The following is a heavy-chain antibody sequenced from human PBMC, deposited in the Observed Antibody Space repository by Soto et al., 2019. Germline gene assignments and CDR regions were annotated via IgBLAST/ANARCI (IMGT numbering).Heavy chain of an antibody. Sequence: GASVKVSCKASGYTFISCGINWVRQAPGEGLERLGWISAYNGNTKYAQKFQGRVTLTTDASTSTAYMELRSLRSDDTAVYYCARDPQYSGSLSGGGDAFDIWGQGAMVTVSS. CDR2: ISAYNGNT. V-gene: IGHV1-18*01. CDR1: GYTFISCG. CDR3: ARDPQYSGSLSGGGDAFDI. J-gene: IGHJ3*02. D-gene: IGHD1-26*01.